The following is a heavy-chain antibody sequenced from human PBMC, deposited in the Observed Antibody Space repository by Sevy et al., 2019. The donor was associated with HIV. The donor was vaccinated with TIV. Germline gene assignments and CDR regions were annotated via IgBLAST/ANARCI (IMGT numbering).Heavy chain of an antibody. Sequence: GGSLRLSCAASGFTFAKYSMSWLRQAPGKGLEWVSTFSFGCGRINYADSVKGRFTISRDDPKNTLYLQTNSLRAEDTATYSCAREGCTQPHDYWGQGTLVTVSS. CDR3: AREGCTQPHDY. CDR1: GFTFAKYS. V-gene: IGHV3-23*01. J-gene: IGHJ4*02. CDR2: FSFGCGRI.